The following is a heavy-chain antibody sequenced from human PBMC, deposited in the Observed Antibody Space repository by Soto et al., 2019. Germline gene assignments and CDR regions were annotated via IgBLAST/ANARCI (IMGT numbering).Heavy chain of an antibody. D-gene: IGHD3-10*01. CDR2: ISAYNRNT. J-gene: IGHJ6*03. V-gene: IGHV1-18*01. Sequence: GQGLEWMGWISAYNRNTNYAQKLQGRVTMTTDTSTSTAYMELRSLRSDDTAVYYCARVSVSFGELVGHERYYYCMDVWGKGTTVTVSS. CDR3: ARVSVSFGELVGHERYYYCMDV.